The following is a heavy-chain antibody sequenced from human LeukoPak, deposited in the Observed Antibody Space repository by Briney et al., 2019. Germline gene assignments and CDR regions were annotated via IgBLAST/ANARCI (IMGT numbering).Heavy chain of an antibody. Sequence: SVKVSCKASGGTFSSYAISWVRQAPGQGLEWMGRIIPIFGTANYAQKFQGRVTITTDESTSTAYMELSSLRSEGTAVYYCARDPVGGYPSVVDWFDPWGQGTLVTVSS. J-gene: IGHJ5*02. CDR2: IIPIFGTA. D-gene: IGHD3-22*01. CDR1: GGTFSSYA. V-gene: IGHV1-69*05. CDR3: ARDPVGGYPSVVDWFDP.